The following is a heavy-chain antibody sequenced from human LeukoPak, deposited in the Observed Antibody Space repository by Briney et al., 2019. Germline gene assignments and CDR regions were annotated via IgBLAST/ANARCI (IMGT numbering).Heavy chain of an antibody. CDR2: IIGSGRNT. Sequence: GGSLRLSCAASGFAFSSYAMNWVRQTPVKGLEWVSTIIGSGRNTYYADSVKGRFTISRDNSKNTLYLQMTTLRAEDTAVYFCATNYYDSSGGYPDFGYWGQGALVTVSS. V-gene: IGHV3-23*01. J-gene: IGHJ4*02. D-gene: IGHD3-22*01. CDR1: GFAFSSYA. CDR3: ATNYYDSSGGYPDFGY.